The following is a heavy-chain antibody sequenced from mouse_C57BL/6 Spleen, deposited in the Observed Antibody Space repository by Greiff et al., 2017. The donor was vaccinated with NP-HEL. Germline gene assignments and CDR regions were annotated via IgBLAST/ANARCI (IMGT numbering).Heavy chain of an antibody. J-gene: IGHJ2*01. V-gene: IGHV1-50*01. CDR2: IDPSDSYT. CDR1: GYTFTSYW. D-gene: IGHD1-1*01. Sequence: QVQLQQPGAELVKPGASVKLSCKASGYTFTSYWMQWVKQRPGQGLEWIGEIDPSDSYTNYNQKFKGKATLTVDTSSSTAYMQLSSLTSEDSAVYYCARGGSSYGEYYFDYWGKGTTLTVAS. CDR3: ARGGSSYGEYYFDY.